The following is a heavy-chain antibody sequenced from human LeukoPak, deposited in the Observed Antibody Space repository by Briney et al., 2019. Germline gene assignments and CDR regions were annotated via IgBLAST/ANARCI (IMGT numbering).Heavy chain of an antibody. CDR3: AREGSSSYYYYMDV. D-gene: IGHD6-6*01. CDR1: GGSFSAYY. V-gene: IGHV4-34*01. Sequence: PSETLSLTCAVYGGSFSAYYWNWIRQPPGKGLEWIGEINHSRSTNYNPSLKSRVTISVDTSKNQFSLKLSSVTAADTAVYYCAREGSSSYYYYMDVWGKGTTVTVSS. CDR2: INHSRST. J-gene: IGHJ6*03.